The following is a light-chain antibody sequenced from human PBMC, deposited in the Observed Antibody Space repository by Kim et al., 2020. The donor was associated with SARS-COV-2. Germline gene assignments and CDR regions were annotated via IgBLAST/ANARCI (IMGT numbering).Light chain of an antibody. V-gene: IGLV3-1*01. CDR3: QAWDSRSYVV. CDR1: KLGDKY. J-gene: IGLJ2*01. Sequence: SYELTQPPSVSVSPGQTASITCCGDKLGDKYAYWYQQKPGQSPVVVIYQDNKRPSGIPERFSGSNSGNTATLTISGTQAMDEADYYCQAWDSRSYVVFGGGTQLTVL. CDR2: QDN.